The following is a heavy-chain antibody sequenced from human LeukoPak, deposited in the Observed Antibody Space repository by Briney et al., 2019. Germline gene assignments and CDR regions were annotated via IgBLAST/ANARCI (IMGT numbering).Heavy chain of an antibody. CDR1: GFTFSSYT. V-gene: IGHV3-21*01. Sequence: GGSLRLSRAASGFTFSSYTMTWVRQAPGKGLEWVSSISRSSIYKYYADSLKGRFTISRDNAKNSLYLQMNSLRAEDTAVYCCARANYDSSGYYPLIYYWGQGTLVTVSS. D-gene: IGHD3-22*01. CDR2: ISRSSIYK. CDR3: ARANYDSSGYYPLIYY. J-gene: IGHJ4*02.